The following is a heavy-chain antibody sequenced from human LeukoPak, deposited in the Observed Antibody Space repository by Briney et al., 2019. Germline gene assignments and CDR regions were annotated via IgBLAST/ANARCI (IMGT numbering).Heavy chain of an antibody. Sequence: GGSLRLSCAASGFTFSSYSMNWVRQAPGKGLEWVSYITSSSSIIYNADSVKGRFTISRDNAKNSLYLQMNSLRDEDTAVYYCARVLRYFDWLTYGMDVWGQGTTVTVS. CDR3: ARVLRYFDWLTYGMDV. V-gene: IGHV3-48*02. J-gene: IGHJ6*02. D-gene: IGHD3-9*01. CDR1: GFTFSSYS. CDR2: ITSSSSII.